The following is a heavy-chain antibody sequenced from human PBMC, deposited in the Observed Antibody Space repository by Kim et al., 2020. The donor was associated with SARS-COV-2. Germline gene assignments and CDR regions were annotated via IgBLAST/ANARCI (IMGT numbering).Heavy chain of an antibody. CDR2: P. Sequence: PYYPRSVKSRFTISRENAKNSLYLHMNSLRAGDTAVYYCARASVRSFVFDYWGQGTLVTVSS. D-gene: IGHD4-17*01. V-gene: IGHV3-13*05. J-gene: IGHJ4*02. CDR3: ARASVRSFVFDY.